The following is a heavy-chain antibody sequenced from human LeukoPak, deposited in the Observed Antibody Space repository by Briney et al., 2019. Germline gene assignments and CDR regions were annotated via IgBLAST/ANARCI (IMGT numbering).Heavy chain of an antibody. CDR2: ISGSGGST. CDR1: GFTFSSYG. V-gene: IGHV3-23*01. CDR3: ARRSGVAVAGAFDY. J-gene: IGHJ4*02. Sequence: GGSLRLSCAASGFTFSSYGMSWVRQAPGKGLEWVSAISGSGGSTYYADSVKGRFTISRDNSKNTLYLQMNSLRAEDTAVYFCARRSGVAVAGAFDYWGQGTLVTVSS. D-gene: IGHD6-19*01.